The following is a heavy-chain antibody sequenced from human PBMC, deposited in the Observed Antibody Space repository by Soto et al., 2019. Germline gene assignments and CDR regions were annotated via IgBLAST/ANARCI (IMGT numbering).Heavy chain of an antibody. Sequence: PSETLSLTCAVSGGSISSSNWWSWVRQPPGKGLEWIGEIYHSGSTNYNPSLKSRVTISVDNSKNTLYLQMNSLRAEDTAIYYCAKDRKWDRRDYWGQGTLVTVSS. CDR3: AKDRKWDRRDY. CDR1: GGSISSSNW. V-gene: IGHV4-4*02. CDR2: IYHSGST. D-gene: IGHD1-26*01. J-gene: IGHJ4*02.